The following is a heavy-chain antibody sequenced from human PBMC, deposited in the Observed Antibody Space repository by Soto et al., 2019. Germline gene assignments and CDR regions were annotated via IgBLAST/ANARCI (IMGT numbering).Heavy chain of an antibody. V-gene: IGHV3-33*01. Sequence: GGSLRLSCAASGFTFSSYGMHWVRQAPGKGLEWVAVIWYDGSNKYYADSVKGRFTISRDNSKNTLYLQMNSLRAEDTAVYYCARDNMVYATIDYYYGMDVWGQGTTVTVSS. J-gene: IGHJ6*02. D-gene: IGHD2-8*01. CDR1: GFTFSSYG. CDR3: ARDNMVYATIDYYYGMDV. CDR2: IWYDGSNK.